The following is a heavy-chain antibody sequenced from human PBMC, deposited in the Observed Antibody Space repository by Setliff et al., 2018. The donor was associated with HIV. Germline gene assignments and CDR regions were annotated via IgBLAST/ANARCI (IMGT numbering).Heavy chain of an antibody. J-gene: IGHJ6*02. CDR3: ARDFRRYFDYYYYGMDV. D-gene: IGHD3-9*01. V-gene: IGHV3-21*01. CDR1: GYIFSTYA. CDR2: ISSSYI. Sequence: PGESLKISCAASGYIFSTYAMDWVRQAPGKGLEWVSVISSSYIYYADSVKGRFTISRDNAKNSLYLQMNSLRAEDTAVYYCARDFRRYFDYYYYGMDVWGQGTTVTVSS.